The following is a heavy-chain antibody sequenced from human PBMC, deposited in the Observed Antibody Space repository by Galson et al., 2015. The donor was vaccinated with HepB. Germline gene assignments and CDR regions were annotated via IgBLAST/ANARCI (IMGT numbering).Heavy chain of an antibody. V-gene: IGHV3-21*04. D-gene: IGHD4-17*01. Sequence: SLRLSCAASGFTFSNYGMNWVRQAPGKGLEWVSSISGSSSSIFYTDSVKGRFTISRDNSKSTLYLQMNSLRAEDSAIYFCARDGASTVTTDWYFDLWGRGTLVTVSS. J-gene: IGHJ2*01. CDR1: GFTFSNYG. CDR2: ISGSSSSI. CDR3: ARDGASTVTTDWYFDL.